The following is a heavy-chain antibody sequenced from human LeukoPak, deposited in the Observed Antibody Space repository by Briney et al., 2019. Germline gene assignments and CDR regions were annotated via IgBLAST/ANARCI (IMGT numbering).Heavy chain of an antibody. CDR3: ARGRLRSAAILDY. D-gene: IGHD5-12*01. J-gene: IGHJ4*02. CDR1: GFTVSSNY. V-gene: IGHV3-66*01. Sequence: PGGSLRLSCAASGFTVSSNYMSWVRQAPGKGLEWVSVIYSGGSTYYADSVKGRFTISRDNSKNTPYLQMNSLRAEDTAVYYCARGRLRSAAILDYWGQGTLVTVSS. CDR2: IYSGGST.